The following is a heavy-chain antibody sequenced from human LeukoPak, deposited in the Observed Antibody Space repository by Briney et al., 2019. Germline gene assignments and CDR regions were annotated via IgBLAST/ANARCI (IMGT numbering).Heavy chain of an antibody. V-gene: IGHV4-31*03. J-gene: IGHJ4*02. D-gene: IGHD3-22*01. CDR3: ARSYDSGGYLFDY. Sequence: PSQTLSLTCTVSGGSISSGGYYWSWIRQHPGKGLEWIGYIYYSGSTYYNPSLKSRVTISVDKSKNQFSLKLSSVTAADTAVYYCARSYDSGGYLFDYWVQGTLVTVSS. CDR1: GGSISSGGYY. CDR2: IYYSGST.